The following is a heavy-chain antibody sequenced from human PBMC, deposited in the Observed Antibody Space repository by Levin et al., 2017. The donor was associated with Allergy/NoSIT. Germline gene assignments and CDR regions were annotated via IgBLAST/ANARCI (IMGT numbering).Heavy chain of an antibody. CDR2: IYYSGST. CDR3: ARYDRSGYVDY. CDR1: GGSISSYY. Sequence: ASETLSLTCTVSGGSISSYYWSWIRQPPGKGLEWIGYIYYSGSTNYNPSLKSRVTISVDTSKNQFSLKLSSVTAADTAVYYCARYDRSGYVDYWGQGTLVTVSS. V-gene: IGHV4-59*01. D-gene: IGHD3-22*01. J-gene: IGHJ4*02.